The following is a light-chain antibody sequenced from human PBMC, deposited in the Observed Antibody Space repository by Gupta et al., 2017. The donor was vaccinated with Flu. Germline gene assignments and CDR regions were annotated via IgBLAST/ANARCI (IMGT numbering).Light chain of an antibody. V-gene: IGKV2D-29*01. J-gene: IGKJ4*02. CDR1: QCLLSKDSKTY. CDR2: EVS. Sequence: SYSKSSQCLLSKDSKTYLDWYLQKPGQPPQRLIYEVSNLFCGVPSRFSGSGSGTDFTLKISRVEAEEVGVDYCMQSIQRPLTFGGGTKVEIK. CDR3: MQSIQRPLT.